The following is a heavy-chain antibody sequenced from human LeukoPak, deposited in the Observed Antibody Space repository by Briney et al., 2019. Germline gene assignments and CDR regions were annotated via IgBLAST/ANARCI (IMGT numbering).Heavy chain of an antibody. CDR1: GGSISSYY. D-gene: IGHD3-3*01. V-gene: IGHV4-59*01. CDR2: MYDSGNT. CDR3: ARVSNDFWSGHSVFDI. Sequence: SETLSLTCAVYGGSISSYYWSWIRQPPGKGLEWIGYMYDSGNTRYNSSLKSRVTISVDTSKNQFYLKLSSVTAADTAVYYCARVSNDFWSGHSVFDIWGQGTMVTVFS. J-gene: IGHJ3*02.